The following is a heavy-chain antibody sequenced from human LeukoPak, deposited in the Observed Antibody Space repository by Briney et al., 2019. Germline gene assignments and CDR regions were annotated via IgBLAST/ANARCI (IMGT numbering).Heavy chain of an antibody. CDR3: ARQDGDYVPLDY. D-gene: IGHD4-17*01. CDR2: IDPSDSYT. CDR1: GYSFTSYW. J-gene: IGHJ4*02. V-gene: IGHV5-10-1*01. Sequence: GESLRVSCKGSGYSFTSYWISWVRQMPGKGLEWMGRIDPSDSYTNYSPSFQGHVTISADKSISTAYLQWSSLKASDTAMYYCARQDGDYVPLDYWGQGTLVTVSS.